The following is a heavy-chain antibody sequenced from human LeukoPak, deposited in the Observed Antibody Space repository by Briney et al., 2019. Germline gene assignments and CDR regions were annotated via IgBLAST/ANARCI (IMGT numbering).Heavy chain of an antibody. J-gene: IGHJ4*02. CDR1: GFTFISYA. CDR3: AHISSSWPDY. CDR2: ISGSGGST. V-gene: IGHV3-23*01. D-gene: IGHD6-13*01. Sequence: PGGTLRLSCAASGFTFISYAMSWVRQVPGKGLEWVSAISGSGGSTYHADSVKGRFTISRDNSKNTLYLQMNSLRAEDTAVYYCAHISSSWPDYWGQGTLVTVSS.